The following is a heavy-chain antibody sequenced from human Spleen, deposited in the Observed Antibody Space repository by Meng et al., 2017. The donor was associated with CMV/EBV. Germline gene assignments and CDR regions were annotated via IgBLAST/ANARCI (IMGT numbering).Heavy chain of an antibody. CDR2: ISGSGDNT. Sequence: GGSLRLSCAASGFTFSSYAMTWVRQAPGKGLEWVSAISGSGDNTYYADSVKGRFTISRDNSKNTLYLQMNSLRAEDTAVYYCASNYYYDSSGYYFPLWYWGQGTLVTVSS. CDR1: GFTFSSYA. D-gene: IGHD3-22*01. J-gene: IGHJ4*02. CDR3: ASNYYYDSSGYYFPLWY. V-gene: IGHV3-23*01.